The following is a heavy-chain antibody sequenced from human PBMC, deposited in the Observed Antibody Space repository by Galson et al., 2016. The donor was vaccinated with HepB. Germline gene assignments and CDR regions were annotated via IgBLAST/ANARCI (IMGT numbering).Heavy chain of an antibody. J-gene: IGHJ5*01. V-gene: IGHV1-3*04. D-gene: IGHD1-1*01. CDR1: GYTFTTQA. CDR2: LHTHSGDT. Sequence: SVKVSCKASGYTFTTQAIHWVRQAPGQGPEWMGWLHTHSGDTRYSQNFQGRVTFTRDTFATTAYMDLTRLTSGDTAVDSCAKGFYNKYKSTNRFDSWGQGTLVTVSS. CDR3: AKGFYNKYKSTNRFDS.